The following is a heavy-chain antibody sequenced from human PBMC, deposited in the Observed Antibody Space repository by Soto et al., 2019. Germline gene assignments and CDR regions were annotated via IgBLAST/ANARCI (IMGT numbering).Heavy chain of an antibody. CDR1: GFTFSSYW. J-gene: IGHJ4*02. Sequence: SLRLSCVASGFTFSSYWMSWARQAPGKGLEWVSGISDSGATTYYADSVRGRFTISRDNSKNTLYLQMKSLRAEDSASYYCAKEDTSSGSLDYWGQGALVTVSS. CDR3: AKEDTSSGSLDY. D-gene: IGHD6-19*01. CDR2: ISDSGATT. V-gene: IGHV3-23*01.